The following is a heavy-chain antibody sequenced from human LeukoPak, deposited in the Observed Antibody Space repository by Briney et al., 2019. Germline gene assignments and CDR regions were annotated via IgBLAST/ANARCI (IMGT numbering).Heavy chain of an antibody. J-gene: IGHJ3*02. Sequence: PGGSLRLSCAASGFTFSSYAMSWVRQAPGKGLEWVSAISGSGGSTYYADSVKGRFTISRDNSKNTLYLQMNSLRAEDTAVYYCAKDFYGGAYCGGDCYSGAFDIWGQGTMVTVSS. CDR2: ISGSGGST. CDR3: AKDFYGGAYCGGDCYSGAFDI. D-gene: IGHD2-21*01. CDR1: GFTFSSYA. V-gene: IGHV3-23*01.